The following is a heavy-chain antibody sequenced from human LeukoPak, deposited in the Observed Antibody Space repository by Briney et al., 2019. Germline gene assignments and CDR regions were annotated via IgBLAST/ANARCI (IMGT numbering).Heavy chain of an antibody. CDR1: GFTFSSYA. D-gene: IGHD3-22*01. V-gene: IGHV3-30-3*01. CDR2: ISYDGSNE. J-gene: IGHJ4*02. CDR3: AEMAGSGYGTDY. Sequence: PGGSLRLSCAASGFTFSSYAMHWVRQAPGKGLEWVAVISYDGSNEYYADSVKGRFTISRDNSKNTLYLQMNSLRAEDTAVYYCAEMAGSGYGTDYWGQGTLVTVSS.